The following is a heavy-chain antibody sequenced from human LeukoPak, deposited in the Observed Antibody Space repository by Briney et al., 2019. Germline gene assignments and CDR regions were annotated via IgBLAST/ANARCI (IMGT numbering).Heavy chain of an antibody. J-gene: IGHJ5*02. CDR1: GKSLTRVS. CDR3: ATATIIWGSYRSWLDT. Sequence: GASVKVSCKVSGKSLTRVSIHWVRQSPAQGLEWMGGLDPEHGGRLYAQTFQGRVTMTEDASTDTAYMELNRLRSEDTAVYYCATATIIWGSYRSWLDTWGQGTLVTVSS. V-gene: IGHV1-24*01. D-gene: IGHD3-16*02. CDR2: LDPEHGGR.